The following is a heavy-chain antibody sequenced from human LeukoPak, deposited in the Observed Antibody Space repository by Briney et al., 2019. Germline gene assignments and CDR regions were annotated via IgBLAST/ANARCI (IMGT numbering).Heavy chain of an antibody. Sequence: SETLSLTCTVSGGSINSSSYYWGWIRQPPGKGLEWIGSIFYSGNTYDNPSLKSRVTISVDTSRNQFSLKLNSVTAADTAVYYCARHRSKWLQSSFDYWGQGTLVTVSS. CDR1: GGSINSSSYY. J-gene: IGHJ4*02. V-gene: IGHV4-39*01. CDR2: IFYSGNT. CDR3: ARHRSKWLQSSFDY. D-gene: IGHD5-24*01.